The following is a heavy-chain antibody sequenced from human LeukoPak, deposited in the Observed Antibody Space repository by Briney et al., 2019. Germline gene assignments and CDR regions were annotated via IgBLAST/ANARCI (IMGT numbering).Heavy chain of an antibody. CDR1: GFTFSSYA. D-gene: IGHD3-10*01. Sequence: PGGSPRLSCAASGFTFSSYAMSWVRQAPGKGLQWVSAISGIGGSTYYADSVKGRFTISRDNSKNTLYLQMNSLRAEDTAVYYCAKGDRGRSVDYWGQGTLVTVSS. J-gene: IGHJ4*02. V-gene: IGHV3-23*01. CDR3: AKGDRGRSVDY. CDR2: ISGIGGST.